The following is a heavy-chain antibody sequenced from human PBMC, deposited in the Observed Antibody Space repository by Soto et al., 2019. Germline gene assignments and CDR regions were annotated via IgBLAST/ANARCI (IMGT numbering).Heavy chain of an antibody. CDR3: AKNIVGGGDYYGMDV. CDR2: ISYDGSNK. J-gene: IGHJ6*02. Sequence: QVQLVESGGGVVQPGRSLRLSCAASGFTFSSYGMHWVRQAPGKGLEWVAVISYDGSNKYYADSVKGRFTISRDNSKNTLYLQMNSLRAEDTAVYYCAKNIVGGGDYYGMDVWGQGPTVTVSS. CDR1: GFTFSSYG. D-gene: IGHD1-26*01. V-gene: IGHV3-30*18.